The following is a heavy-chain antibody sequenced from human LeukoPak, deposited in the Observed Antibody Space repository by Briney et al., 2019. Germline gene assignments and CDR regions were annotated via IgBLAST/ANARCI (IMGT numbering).Heavy chain of an antibody. V-gene: IGHV4-61*02. Sequence: SQTLSLTCTVSGGSISSGSSYWGWIRQPAGKGLEWIGRIYTSGSTNYNPSLKSRVTISVDTSKSQFSLKLSSVTAADTAVYYCARGYSSSSTLYYYYYYMDVWGKGTTVTVSS. J-gene: IGHJ6*03. CDR1: GGSISSGSSY. D-gene: IGHD6-6*01. CDR3: ARGYSSSSTLYYYYYYMDV. CDR2: IYTSGST.